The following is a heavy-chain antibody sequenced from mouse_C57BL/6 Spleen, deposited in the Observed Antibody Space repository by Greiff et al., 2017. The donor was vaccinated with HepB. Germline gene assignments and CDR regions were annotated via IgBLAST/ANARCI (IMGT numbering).Heavy chain of an antibody. CDR3: ARGGGSRHLLDD. Sequence: QVQLQQPGAELVKPGASVKLSCKASGYTFTSYWMQWVKQRPGQGLEWIGEIDPSDSYTNYNQKFKGKATLTVDTSSSTAYMQLSSLTSEDSAVYYCARGGGSRHLLDDWGKGTTLTVSS. CDR2: IDPSDSYT. CDR1: GYTFTSYW. J-gene: IGHJ2*01. D-gene: IGHD1-1*01. V-gene: IGHV1-50*01.